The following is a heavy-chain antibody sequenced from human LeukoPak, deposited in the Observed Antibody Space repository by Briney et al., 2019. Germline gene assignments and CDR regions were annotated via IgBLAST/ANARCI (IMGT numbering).Heavy chain of an antibody. CDR3: ARDKRGYSYPFDY. Sequence: GGSLRLSCAASGFTFSSYAMSWVRQAPGKGLEWVSTITYSGGNTYYADSVKGRFTISRDNAKNSLYLQMNSLRDEDTAVYYCARDKRGYSYPFDYWGQGTLVTVSS. V-gene: IGHV3-23*01. CDR1: GFTFSSYA. D-gene: IGHD5-18*01. J-gene: IGHJ4*02. CDR2: ITYSGGNT.